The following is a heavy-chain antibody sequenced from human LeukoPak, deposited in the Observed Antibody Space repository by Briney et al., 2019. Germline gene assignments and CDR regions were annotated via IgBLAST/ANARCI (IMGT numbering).Heavy chain of an antibody. Sequence: SQTLSLTCTVSGGSISSGGYYWSWIRQHPGKGLEWIGYIYYSGSTNYNPSLKSRVTISVDTSKNQFSLKLSSVTAADTAVYYCARDPPSGSYSIDYWGQGTLVTVSS. J-gene: IGHJ4*02. D-gene: IGHD3-10*01. CDR3: ARDPPSGSYSIDY. CDR2: IYYSGST. V-gene: IGHV4-31*03. CDR1: GGSISSGGYY.